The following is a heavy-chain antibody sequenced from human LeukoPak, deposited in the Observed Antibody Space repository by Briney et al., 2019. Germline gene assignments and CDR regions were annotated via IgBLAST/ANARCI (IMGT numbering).Heavy chain of an antibody. V-gene: IGHV3-23*01. J-gene: IGHJ4*02. CDR3: ATHLGATTTVPYY. CDR1: GFTFSSYA. D-gene: IGHD4-17*01. CDR2: ISGSGGST. Sequence: GGSLRLSCAASGFTFSSYAMSWVRQAPGKGLEWVSAISGSGGSTYYADSVKGRFTISRDNSKNTLYLQMNSLRAEDTAVYYCATHLGATTTVPYYWGQGTLVTVSS.